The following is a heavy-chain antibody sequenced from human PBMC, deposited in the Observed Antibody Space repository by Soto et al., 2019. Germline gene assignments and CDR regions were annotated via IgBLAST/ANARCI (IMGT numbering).Heavy chain of an antibody. V-gene: IGHV4-34*01. D-gene: IGHD3-10*01. CDR1: GGSFSGYY. J-gene: IGHJ4*02. CDR2: INHSGST. CDR3: ARASASSKLRGVVIN. Sequence: TSETLSLTCAVYGGSFSGYYWSWIRQPPGKGLEWIGEINHSGSTNYNPSLKSRVTISVDTSKNQFSLTVSSVTAADTAIYYCARASASSKLRGVVINWGQGTLVTVSS.